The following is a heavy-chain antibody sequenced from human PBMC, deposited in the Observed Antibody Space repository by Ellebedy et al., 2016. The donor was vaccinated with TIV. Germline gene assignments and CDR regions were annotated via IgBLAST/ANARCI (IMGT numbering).Heavy chain of an antibody. CDR3: ARDWEGIAVSG. J-gene: IGHJ4*02. CDR2: ISGYNRNT. CDR1: GYMFTSYG. V-gene: IGHV1-18*04. Sequence: AASVKVSCKASGYMFTSYGISWVRQAPGQGLEWMGWISGYNRNTNYAQKFQGRVTMTPDTSTSTAYMELRSLRADDTAVYYCARDWEGIAVSGWGQGTLVTVSS. D-gene: IGHD6-19*01.